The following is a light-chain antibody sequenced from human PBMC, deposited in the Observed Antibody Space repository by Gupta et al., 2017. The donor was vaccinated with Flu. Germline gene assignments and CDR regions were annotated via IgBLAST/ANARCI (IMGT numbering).Light chain of an antibody. Sequence: SSELTQPPSVSVSPGQTASITCSGDKLGDKYACWYQQKPGQSPVLVIYQDSKRPAGIPERFSGSNSGNTATLTISGTQARDEADYYCQAWDSSTAVFGTGIKVTVL. J-gene: IGLJ1*01. CDR1: KLGDKY. CDR3: QAWDSSTAV. CDR2: QDS. V-gene: IGLV3-1*01.